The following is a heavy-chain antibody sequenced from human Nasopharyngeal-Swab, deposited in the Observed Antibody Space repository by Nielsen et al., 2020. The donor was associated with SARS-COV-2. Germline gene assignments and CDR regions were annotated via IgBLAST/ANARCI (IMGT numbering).Heavy chain of an antibody. V-gene: IGHV3-11*04. CDR3: ASLLWFGELPSDYYYYGMDV. Sequence: GGSLRLSCAASGFTFSDYYMSWIRQAPGKGLEWVPYISSSGSTIYYADSVKGRFTISRDNAKNSLYLQMNSLRAEDTAVYYCASLLWFGELPSDYYYYGMDVWGQGTTVTVSS. CDR2: ISSSGSTI. J-gene: IGHJ6*02. D-gene: IGHD3-10*01. CDR1: GFTFSDYY.